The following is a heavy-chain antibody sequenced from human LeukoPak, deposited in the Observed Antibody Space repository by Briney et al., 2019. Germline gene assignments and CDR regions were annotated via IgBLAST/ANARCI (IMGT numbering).Heavy chain of an antibody. Sequence: SETLSLTCAVYGGSFSGYYWSWIRQPPGKGLEWIGEINHSGSTNYNPSLKSRVTISVDTSKNQFSLKLSSVTAADTAVYYCARGCPRSSWAKNSYYLDYWGQGTLVTVSS. J-gene: IGHJ4*02. CDR2: INHSGST. D-gene: IGHD6-13*01. CDR1: GGSFSGYY. V-gene: IGHV4-34*01. CDR3: ARGCPRSSWAKNSYYLDY.